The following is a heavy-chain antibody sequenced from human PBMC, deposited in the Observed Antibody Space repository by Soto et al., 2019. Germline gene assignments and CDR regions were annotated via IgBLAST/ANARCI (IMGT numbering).Heavy chain of an antibody. D-gene: IGHD6-19*01. CDR3: ASTKKWLAFDY. Sequence: PSETLSLTCPVSACSLSSYYCTWIRQPPGKGLEWIVCIYNSGNTNYNPSLESRVTISVDTSNNQFSLRVNSVTAADTAVYYCASTKKWLAFDYWGQGALVTVSS. V-gene: IGHV4-59*01. CDR2: IYNSGNT. J-gene: IGHJ4*02. CDR1: ACSLSSYY.